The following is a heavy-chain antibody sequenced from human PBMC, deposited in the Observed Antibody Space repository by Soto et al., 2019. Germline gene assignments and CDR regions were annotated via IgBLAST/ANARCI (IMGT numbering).Heavy chain of an antibody. CDR2: ISASGGTT. Sequence: LRLSCAASGFTFRSYAMNWVRQAPGKGLEWVSAISASGGTTYYADSVKGRFTISRDNSKNTLYLQMNSLRAEDTAVYYCAKGLGNYYYDSSGYSSYGMDVWGQGTTVTVSS. CDR3: AKGLGNYYYDSSGYSSYGMDV. V-gene: IGHV3-23*01. D-gene: IGHD3-22*01. J-gene: IGHJ6*02. CDR1: GFTFRSYA.